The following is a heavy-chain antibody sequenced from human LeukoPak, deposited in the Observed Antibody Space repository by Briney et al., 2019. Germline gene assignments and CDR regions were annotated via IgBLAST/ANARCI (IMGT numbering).Heavy chain of an antibody. Sequence: GGALRLSCAVSGFSFSTNFMRWVRQAPGKGVEWGSVIYTGGGTDHSDSVKGRFTISRDNCKNTRSLPSNSVKADDTAIYYCTRSGYRHPYHFESWGQGTLVIVSS. CDR1: GFSFSTNF. CDR3: TRSGYRHPYHFES. V-gene: IGHV3-53*01. D-gene: IGHD3-22*01. CDR2: IYTGGGT. J-gene: IGHJ4*02.